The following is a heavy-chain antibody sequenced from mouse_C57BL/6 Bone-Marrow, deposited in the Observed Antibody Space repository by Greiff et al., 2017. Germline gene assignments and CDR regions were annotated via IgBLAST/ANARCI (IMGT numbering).Heavy chain of an antibody. CDR1: GYSITSGYY. J-gene: IGHJ2*01. V-gene: IGHV3-6*01. CDR3: ASMITTHYFDY. CDR2: ISYDGSN. D-gene: IGHD2-4*01. Sequence: EVQLQQSGPGLVKPSQSLSLTCSVTGYSITSGYYWNWIRQFPGNKLEWMGYISYDGSNNYNPSLKNRISITRDTSKNQFFLKLNSVTTEDTATYYCASMITTHYFDYWGQGTTLTVSS.